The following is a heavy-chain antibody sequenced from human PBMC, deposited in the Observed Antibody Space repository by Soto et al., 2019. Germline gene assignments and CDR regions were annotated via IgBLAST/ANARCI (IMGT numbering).Heavy chain of an antibody. J-gene: IGHJ6*02. D-gene: IGHD3-10*01. CDR3: VREEASGSSGLTYHYYYNGMDV. Sequence: LSCGDSEFTFSRYNMHWVRQAPGKGLEWVAYVTTSGDTMFYADSVEGRFAISRDVAKNSVHLQMNSLGDEDTAVYYCVREEASGSSGLTYHYYYNGMDVWGQGTTVTVSS. CDR1: EFTFSRYN. CDR2: VTTSGDTM. V-gene: IGHV3-48*02.